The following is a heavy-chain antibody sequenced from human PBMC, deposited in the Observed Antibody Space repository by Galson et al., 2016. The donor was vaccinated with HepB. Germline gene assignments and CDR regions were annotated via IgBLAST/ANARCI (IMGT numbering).Heavy chain of an antibody. J-gene: IGHJ6*02. CDR3: ARDRRQQWPDYYYCGLDV. CDR1: GYTFTSYG. V-gene: IGHV1-18*01. CDR2: IRAHDA. D-gene: IGHD6-19*01. Sequence: SVKVSCKASGYTFTSYGIAWVRQAPGQGLEWMGWIRAHDANYAQKFQGRVTMTSDTSTGTVYMELRSLNSDATAVYYCARDRRQQWPDYYYCGLDVWGHGTTVIVSS.